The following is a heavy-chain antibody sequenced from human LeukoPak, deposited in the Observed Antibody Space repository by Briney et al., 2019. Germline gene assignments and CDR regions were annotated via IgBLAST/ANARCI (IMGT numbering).Heavy chain of an antibody. CDR2: IYYSGST. CDR3: AREYYYDSSGYYSV. CDR1: GGSISSSSYY. V-gene: IGHV4-39*07. D-gene: IGHD3-22*01. Sequence: PSETLSLTCTVSGGSISSSSYYWGWIRQPPGKGLEWIGSIYYSGSTYYNPSLKSRVTISVDTSKNQFSLKLSSVTAADTAVYYCAREYYYDSSGYYSVWGQGTLVTVSS. J-gene: IGHJ4*02.